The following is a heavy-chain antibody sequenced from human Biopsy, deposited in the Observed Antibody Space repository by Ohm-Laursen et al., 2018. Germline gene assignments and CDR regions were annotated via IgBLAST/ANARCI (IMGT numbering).Heavy chain of an antibody. J-gene: IGHJ6*02. V-gene: IGHV4-39*07. Sequence: SETLSLTCTLSGGSITSRTHYWDWIRQTPGKGLEWIGEIKQSGDTKYNPSLKSRVTISADTSKNQFSLKLTSVTAADTALYFCARGVLVKKYITAWYGLATYPKPSGFEYRGMDVWGQGTTVTVSS. CDR2: IKQSGDT. CDR3: ARGVLVKKYITAWYGLATYPKPSGFEYRGMDV. D-gene: IGHD6-13*01. CDR1: GGSITSRTHY.